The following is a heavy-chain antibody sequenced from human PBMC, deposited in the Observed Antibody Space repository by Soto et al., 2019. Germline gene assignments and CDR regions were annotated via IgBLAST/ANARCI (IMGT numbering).Heavy chain of an antibody. D-gene: IGHD2-2*01. CDR1: GFTFSSYS. Sequence: GGSLRLSCAASGFTFSSYSMNWVRQAPGKGLEWVSYISSSSTIYYADSVKGRFTISRDNAKNSLYLQMNSLRDEDTAVYYCAREGAYCSSTSCPLEYYYYGMDVWGQGTTVTVSS. CDR3: AREGAYCSSTSCPLEYYYYGMDV. CDR2: ISSSSTI. V-gene: IGHV3-48*02. J-gene: IGHJ6*02.